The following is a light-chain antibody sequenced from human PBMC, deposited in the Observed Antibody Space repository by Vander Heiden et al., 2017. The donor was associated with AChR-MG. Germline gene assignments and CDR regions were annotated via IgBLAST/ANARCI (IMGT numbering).Light chain of an antibody. V-gene: IGLV1-51*01. Sequence: QSALTQPPSVSAAPGQKVTISCSGSSSNIGNNYVSWYQQLPGTAPKLPIYDNNKRPSGIPDRFSGSKSGTSATLGITGLQTGDEADYYCGTWDSSLGGVFGGGTKLTVL. CDR1: SSNIGNNY. CDR3: GTWDSSLGGV. J-gene: IGLJ3*02. CDR2: DNN.